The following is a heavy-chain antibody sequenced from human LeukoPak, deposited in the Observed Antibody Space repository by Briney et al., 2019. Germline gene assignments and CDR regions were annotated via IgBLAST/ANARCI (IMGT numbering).Heavy chain of an antibody. D-gene: IGHD3-22*01. Sequence: ASVKVSCKASGHTFTGYYMHWVRQAPGQGLEWMGWINPNSGGTNYAQKFQGRVTMTRDTSISTAYMELSRLRSDDTAVYYCARGLRFKYYYDSSGYPDDAFDIWGQGTMVTVSS. J-gene: IGHJ3*02. V-gene: IGHV1-2*02. CDR2: INPNSGGT. CDR3: ARGLRFKYYYDSSGYPDDAFDI. CDR1: GHTFTGYY.